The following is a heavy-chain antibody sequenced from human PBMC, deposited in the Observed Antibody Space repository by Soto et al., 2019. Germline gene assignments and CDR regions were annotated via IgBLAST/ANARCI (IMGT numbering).Heavy chain of an antibody. CDR3: ARYCSGGGCYPLSMDV. J-gene: IGHJ6*02. D-gene: IGHD2-15*01. CDR2: IYPSDSDT. V-gene: IGHV5-51*01. CDR1: GYSFASYW. Sequence: PGESLKISCKGSGYSFASYWIGWVRQMPGKGLECMGIIYPSDSDTRYNPSFQGQVTISADKSIGTAYLQWSSLKASDTGMYYCARYCSGGGCYPLSMDVWGQGTRVTFSS.